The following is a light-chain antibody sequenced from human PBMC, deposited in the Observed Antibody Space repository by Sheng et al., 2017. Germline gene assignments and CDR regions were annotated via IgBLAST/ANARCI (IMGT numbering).Light chain of an antibody. CDR2: GAS. CDR3: QQYYISPRT. J-gene: IGKJ1*01. V-gene: IGKV3-20*01. Sequence: EIVLTQSPGTLSLSPGERATLSCRASQSVSSSYLAWYQQKPGQAPRLLIYGASSRATGIADRFSGSGSGTDFTLTISRLEPEDFAVYYCQQYYISPRTFGQGTKVEI. CDR1: QSVSSSY.